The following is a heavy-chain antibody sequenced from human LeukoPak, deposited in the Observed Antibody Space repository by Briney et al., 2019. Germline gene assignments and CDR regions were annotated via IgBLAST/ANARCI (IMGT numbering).Heavy chain of an antibody. J-gene: IGHJ4*02. CDR2: ISFYNGDT. Sequence: ASVKLSCKASGLSLTHDGISWVRQAPGQGLVWMGWISFYNGDTLYAQNFQGRLTVTTDTSTSTAYMELTSLTSDDTAIYFCARDSSGYFFLPFDYWGQGTLVIVSS. V-gene: IGHV1-18*01. CDR3: ARDSSGYFFLPFDY. D-gene: IGHD3-22*01. CDR1: GLSLTHDG.